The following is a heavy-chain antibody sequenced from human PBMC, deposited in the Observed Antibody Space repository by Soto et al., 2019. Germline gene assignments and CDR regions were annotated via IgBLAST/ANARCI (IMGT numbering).Heavy chain of an antibody. D-gene: IGHD1-26*01. Sequence: QVQLQESGPGLVKPSETLSLTCTVSGGSISSYYWSWIRQPAGTGLEWIGRIYTSGSTNYNPSLKSLGTMSVDTSNNQFSLKLSSVTAADTAVYYCARAGGYYYYYGMDVWGQGTTVTVSS. CDR3: ARAGGYYYYYGMDV. CDR2: IYTSGST. J-gene: IGHJ6*02. V-gene: IGHV4-4*07. CDR1: GGSISSYY.